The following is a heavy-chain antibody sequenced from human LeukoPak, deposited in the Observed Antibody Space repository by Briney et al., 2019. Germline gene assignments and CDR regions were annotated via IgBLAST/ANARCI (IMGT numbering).Heavy chain of an antibody. D-gene: IGHD4-23*01. CDR3: ARHIRKLSGNSWFDP. CDR1: GGSISSSNW. CDR2: IYHSGST. V-gene: IGHV4-4*02. J-gene: IGHJ5*02. Sequence: PSGTLSLTCAVSGGSISSSNWWSWVRQPPGKGLEWIGEIYHSGSTNYNPSLKSRVTISVDKSKNHFSLNLSSVTATDTAMYYCARHIRKLSGNSWFDPWGQGTLVTVSS.